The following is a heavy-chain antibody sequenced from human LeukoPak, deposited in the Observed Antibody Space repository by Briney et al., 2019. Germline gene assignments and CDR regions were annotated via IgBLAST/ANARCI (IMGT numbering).Heavy chain of an antibody. CDR3: AKAGCSSTSCYANY. Sequence: PGESLRLSCAASGFTYSRYGMHWVRQAPGKGLVWVAIIWYDGSNKYYADSVKGRFTISRDNSKNTLYLQMNSLRAEDTAVYYCAKAGCSSTSCYANYWGQGTLVTVSS. CDR1: GFTYSRYG. V-gene: IGHV3-30*02. J-gene: IGHJ4*02. CDR2: IWYDGSNK. D-gene: IGHD2-2*01.